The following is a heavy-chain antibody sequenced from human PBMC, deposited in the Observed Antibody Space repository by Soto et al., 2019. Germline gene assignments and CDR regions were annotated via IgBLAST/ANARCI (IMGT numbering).Heavy chain of an antibody. J-gene: IGHJ5*02. CDR1: GGSISSYY. Sequence: SETLSLTCTVSGGSISSYYWSWIRQPAGKGLEWIGRIYTSGSTNYNPSLKSRVTMSVDTSKNQFSLKLSSVTAADTAVYYCARENHSVWGSHNWFDPWGQGTLVTVSS. CDR2: IYTSGST. D-gene: IGHD3-16*01. V-gene: IGHV4-4*07. CDR3: ARENHSVWGSHNWFDP.